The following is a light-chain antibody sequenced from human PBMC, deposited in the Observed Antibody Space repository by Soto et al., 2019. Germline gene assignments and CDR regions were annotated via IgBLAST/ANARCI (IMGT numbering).Light chain of an antibody. V-gene: IGKV3-20*01. Sequence: PGERASLSCRASQSVANRNFAWYQQRPGQAPRLLIFGASNRAAGIPDRFSGSGSGTDFTLTINRLEPEDFAVYYCQQYDYSPITFCQGTRLEI. J-gene: IGKJ5*01. CDR2: GAS. CDR1: QSVANRN. CDR3: QQYDYSPIT.